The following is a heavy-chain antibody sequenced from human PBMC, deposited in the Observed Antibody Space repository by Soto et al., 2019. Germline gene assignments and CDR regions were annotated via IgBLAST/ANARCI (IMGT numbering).Heavy chain of an antibody. CDR3: ARMGVDYGLQIVNWFDP. D-gene: IGHD4-17*01. CDR2: IYHSGST. V-gene: IGHV4-4*02. CDR1: SGSISSSNW. J-gene: IGHJ5*02. Sequence: QVQLQESGPGLVKPSGTLSLTCDVSSGSISSSNWWSWVRQPPGKGLEWIGEIYHSGSTNYNPSLKSRVTISVDKSKNQFSLKLSSVTAADTAVYYCARMGVDYGLQIVNWFDPWGQGTLVTVSS.